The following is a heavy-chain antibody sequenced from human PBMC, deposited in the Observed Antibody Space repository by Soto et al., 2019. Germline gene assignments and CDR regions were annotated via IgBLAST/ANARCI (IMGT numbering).Heavy chain of an antibody. CDR1: GGSISSSSYY. J-gene: IGHJ3*02. V-gene: IGHV4-39*01. D-gene: IGHD2-15*01. CDR2: IDYSGST. CDR3: ARRYCSGGSCYRAFDI. Sequence: QLQLQESGPGLVKPSETLSLTCTVSGGSISSSSYYWGWIRQPPGKGLEWIGSIDYSGSTHYNPSLKSRVTISVDTSKNQLYLKLSSVTAADTAVYYCARRYCSGGSCYRAFDIWGQGTMVTVSS.